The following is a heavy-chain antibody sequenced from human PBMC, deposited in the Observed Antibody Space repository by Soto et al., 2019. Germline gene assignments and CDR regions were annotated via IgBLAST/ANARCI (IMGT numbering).Heavy chain of an antibody. CDR1: GGSISSSSYY. D-gene: IGHD2-21*01. Sequence: QLQLQESGPGLVKPSETLSLTCTVSGGSISSSSYYWGWIRQPPGKGLEWIGSIYYSGSTYYNPSLKCRVTISVDTSKNQFSLKLSSVTAADTAVYYCARLNVATDAFDIWGQGTMGTVSS. CDR2: IYYSGST. CDR3: ARLNVATDAFDI. V-gene: IGHV4-39*01. J-gene: IGHJ3*02.